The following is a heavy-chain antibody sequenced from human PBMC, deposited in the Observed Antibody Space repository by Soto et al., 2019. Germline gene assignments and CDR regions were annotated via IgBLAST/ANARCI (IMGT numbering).Heavy chain of an antibody. CDR3: AVAVAGPTAIGY. CDR2: INSDGSST. V-gene: IGHV3-74*01. D-gene: IGHD6-19*01. Sequence: EVPLVESGGGLVQPGGSLRLSCAASGFTFSSYWMHWVRQAPGKGLVWVSRINSDGSSTSYADSVKGRFTISRDNAKTKLYLQMDSLGAEDTAVYYCAVAVAGPTAIGYWGQGTLGTVSS. J-gene: IGHJ4*02. CDR1: GFTFSSYW.